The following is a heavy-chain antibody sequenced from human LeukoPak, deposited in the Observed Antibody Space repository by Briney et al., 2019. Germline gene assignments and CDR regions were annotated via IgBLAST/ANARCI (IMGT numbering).Heavy chain of an antibody. D-gene: IGHD4-17*01. J-gene: IGHJ4*02. CDR3: ARGYYGDHFDY. CDR1: GGSISSYY. V-gene: IGHV4-59*01. Sequence: PSETLSLTCTVSGGSISSYYWSWIRQPPGKGLEWIGYIYYSGSTNYNPSLKSRVTISVDTSKNQFSLKLSSVTAADTAVYHCARGYYGDHFDYWGQGTLVTVSS. CDR2: IYYSGST.